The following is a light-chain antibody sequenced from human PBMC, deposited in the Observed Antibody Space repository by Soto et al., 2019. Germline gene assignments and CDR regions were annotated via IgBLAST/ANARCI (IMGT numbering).Light chain of an antibody. V-gene: IGKV2-28*01. Sequence: DIVMTQSPLSLPVTPGEPASISCRSSQSLLHSNGYNYLDWYLQKPGQSPQLLIYLGSNRASGVPDRVRGSGSGQDFTLKINRVDAEDVGVYYCMQALQTPYTFGQGTKLEIK. J-gene: IGKJ2*01. CDR1: QSLLHSNGYNY. CDR3: MQALQTPYT. CDR2: LGS.